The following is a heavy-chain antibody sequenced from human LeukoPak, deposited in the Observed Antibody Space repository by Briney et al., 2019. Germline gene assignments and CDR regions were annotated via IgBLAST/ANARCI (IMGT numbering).Heavy chain of an antibody. CDR2: IYPGDSDT. Sequence: GESLKISCKGSGYSFTSYWIGWVRQMPGKGLARIGIIYPGDSDTRYSPSFQGQVTISADKSISTAYLQWSSLKASDTAIYYCARQGLYSYYGMDVWGQGTTVTVSS. CDR3: ARQGLYSYYGMDV. J-gene: IGHJ6*02. V-gene: IGHV5-51*01. CDR1: GYSFTSYW.